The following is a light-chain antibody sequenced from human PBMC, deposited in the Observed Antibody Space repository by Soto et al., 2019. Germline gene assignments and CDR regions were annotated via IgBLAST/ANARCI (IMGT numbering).Light chain of an antibody. CDR1: QSVLYSSSNKNY. V-gene: IGKV4-1*01. J-gene: IGKJ2*01. Sequence: DIVMIQSPDSLAVSLGERATINCKSSQSVLYSSSNKNYLAWYQQKPGQPPKLLIYWASTRESGVPDRFSGSGSGTDFTLTISSLQAEDVAVYYCQQYYSIPPTFGQGTKLEIK. CDR2: WAS. CDR3: QQYYSIPPT.